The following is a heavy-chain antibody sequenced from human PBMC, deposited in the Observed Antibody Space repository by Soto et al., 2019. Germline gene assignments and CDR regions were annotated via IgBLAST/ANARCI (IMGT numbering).Heavy chain of an antibody. CDR1: GFTFSSYW. CDR2: IKQDGSEK. CDR3: ARDRRGNARVSQH. Sequence: GGSLRLSCAASGFTFSSYWMSWVRQAPGKGLEWVANIKQDGSEKYYVDSVKGRFTISRDNAKNSLYLQMNSLRAEDTAVYYCARDRRGNARVSQHWGQGTLVTVSS. J-gene: IGHJ1*01. V-gene: IGHV3-7*01. D-gene: IGHD1-1*01.